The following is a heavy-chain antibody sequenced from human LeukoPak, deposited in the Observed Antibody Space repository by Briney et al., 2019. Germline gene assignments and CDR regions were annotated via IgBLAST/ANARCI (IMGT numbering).Heavy chain of an antibody. CDR2: IYSDGSTT. Sequence: GGSLRLSCAASGFTFITYWLHWVREAPGEGLVWVSSIYSDGSTTTYADSVQGRFTISRDNAKNMVYLQMNSLRAEDTAVYYCARAFGAGRQVINYFDFWGQGTLVTVSS. CDR1: GFTFITYW. J-gene: IGHJ4*02. V-gene: IGHV3-74*01. D-gene: IGHD3-10*01. CDR3: ARAFGAGRQVINYFDF.